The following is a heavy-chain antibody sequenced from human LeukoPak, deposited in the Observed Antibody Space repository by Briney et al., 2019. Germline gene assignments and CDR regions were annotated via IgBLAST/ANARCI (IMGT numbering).Heavy chain of an antibody. Sequence: PSETLSLTCTVSGGSLSSYYWSWIRQPPGKGLEWIGYIYYSGSTNYNPSLKSRVTISVDTSKNQFSLKLSSVTAADTAVYYCARRRRSSWAFDYWGQGTLVTVSS. V-gene: IGHV4-59*08. CDR3: ARRRRSSWAFDY. CDR2: IYYSGST. D-gene: IGHD6-13*01. CDR1: GGSLSSYY. J-gene: IGHJ4*02.